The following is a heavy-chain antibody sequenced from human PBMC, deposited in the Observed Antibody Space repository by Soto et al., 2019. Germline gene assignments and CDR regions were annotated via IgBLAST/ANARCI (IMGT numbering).Heavy chain of an antibody. Sequence: SETLSLTCAVYGGSFSVYYWSWIRQPPGKELEWIGEINHSGSTNYNPSLKSRVTISVDTSKNQFSLKLSSVTAADTAVYYCARGRPRAGDYWGQGTLVTVSS. D-gene: IGHD3-10*01. V-gene: IGHV4-34*01. CDR3: ARGRPRAGDY. J-gene: IGHJ4*02. CDR2: INHSGST. CDR1: GGSFSVYY.